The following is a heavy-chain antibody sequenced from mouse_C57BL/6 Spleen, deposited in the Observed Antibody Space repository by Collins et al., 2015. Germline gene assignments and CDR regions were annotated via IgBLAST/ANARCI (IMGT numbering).Heavy chain of an antibody. CDR3: ASPRFAY. CDR1: GYNFTSYW. J-gene: IGHJ3*01. Sequence: QVQLQQPGAELVKPGTSVKLSCKASGYNFTSYWINWVKLRPGQGLEWIGDIYPGSGSTNYNEKFKSKATLTVDTSSSTAYMQLSSLASEDSALYYCASPRFAYWGQGTLVTVSA. V-gene: IGHV1-55*01. CDR2: IYPGSGST.